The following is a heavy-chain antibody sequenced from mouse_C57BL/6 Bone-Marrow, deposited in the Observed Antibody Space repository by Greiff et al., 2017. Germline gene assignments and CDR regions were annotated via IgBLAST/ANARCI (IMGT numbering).Heavy chain of an antibody. CDR3: ARSIVKYCDV. V-gene: IGHV1-61*01. CDR1: GYTFTSYW. Sequence: QVQLQQSGAELVRPGSSVKLSCKASGYTFTSYWMDWVKQRPGQGLEWIGNIYPSDSETHYNQKFKDKATLTVDKSSSTAYIQLSSLTSEDSAVYYCARSIVKYCDVWGTGTTVTVPS. J-gene: IGHJ1*03. D-gene: IGHD2-5*01. CDR2: IYPSDSET.